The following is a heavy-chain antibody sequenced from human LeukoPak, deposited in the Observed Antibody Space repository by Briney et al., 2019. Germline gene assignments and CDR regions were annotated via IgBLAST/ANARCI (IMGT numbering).Heavy chain of an antibody. D-gene: IGHD2-2*01. CDR3: AKAAEGVVVPAAGFDY. CDR1: GFTFDNYA. CDR2: ITWDGNIA. Sequence: PGGSLRLSCAASGFTFDNYAIHWVRQAPGKGLEWVSHITWDGNIAYYADSVKGRFTISRDNSKNSMFLQMNRLRPDDTALYYGAKAAEGVVVPAAGFDYWGQGTLVTVSS. J-gene: IGHJ4*02. V-gene: IGHV3-43D*04.